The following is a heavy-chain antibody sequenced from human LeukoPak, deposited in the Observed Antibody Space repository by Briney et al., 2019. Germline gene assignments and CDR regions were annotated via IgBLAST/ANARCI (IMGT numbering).Heavy chain of an antibody. V-gene: IGHV3-66*01. Sequence: GSLRLSCAASGFTVSSNYMSWVRQAPGKGLEWVSVIYSGGSTYYADSVKGRFTISRDNSKNTLYLQMNSLRAEDTAVYYCARDRGDTYCGGDCYYNGGDAFDIWGQGTMVTVSS. D-gene: IGHD2-21*02. CDR2: IYSGGST. CDR1: GFTVSSNY. CDR3: ARDRGDTYCGGDCYYNGGDAFDI. J-gene: IGHJ3*02.